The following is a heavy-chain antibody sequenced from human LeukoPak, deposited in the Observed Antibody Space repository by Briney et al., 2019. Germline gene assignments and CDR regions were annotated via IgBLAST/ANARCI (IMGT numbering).Heavy chain of an antibody. Sequence: PGGSLRLSCAASKFTLSDFWMSWVRQAPGKGLEWVSVIYSGGSTYYADSVKGRFTISRDNSKNTLYLQMNSLRAEDTAVYYCASQRGIAAAGNNWGQGTLVTVSS. CDR1: KFTLSDFW. J-gene: IGHJ4*02. D-gene: IGHD6-13*01. CDR3: ASQRGIAAAGNN. V-gene: IGHV3-66*04. CDR2: IYSGGST.